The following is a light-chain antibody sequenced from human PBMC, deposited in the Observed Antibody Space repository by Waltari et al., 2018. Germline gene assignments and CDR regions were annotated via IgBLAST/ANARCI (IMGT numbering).Light chain of an antibody. J-gene: IGLJ3*02. CDR3: QSYDSSLSGSWV. CDR1: CSSPGARRV. V-gene: IGLV1-40*01. CDR2: GNS. Sequence: HSALTQPPPVSVATAQRVTLCSTGSCSSPGARRVVPHCQQLPGPAPKLLIYGNSNRPSGVPDRFSGSKSGTSASRAITVLQAEDEADYYCQSYDSSLSGSWVFGGGTKLTVL.